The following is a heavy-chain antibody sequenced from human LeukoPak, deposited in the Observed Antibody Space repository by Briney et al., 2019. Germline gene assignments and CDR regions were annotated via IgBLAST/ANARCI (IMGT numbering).Heavy chain of an antibody. D-gene: IGHD3-10*01. J-gene: IGHJ4*02. CDR1: GASISSYY. CDR2: TYYSGST. Sequence: SETLSLTCTVSGASISSYYWSWIRQPPGKGLEWIGFTYYSGSTNYNPSLKSRVTISGDTSKNHLSLNVSSVTAADTAVYYCARAPRGSVSWFDYWGQGTLVTVSS. V-gene: IGHV4-59*01. CDR3: ARAPRGSVSWFDY.